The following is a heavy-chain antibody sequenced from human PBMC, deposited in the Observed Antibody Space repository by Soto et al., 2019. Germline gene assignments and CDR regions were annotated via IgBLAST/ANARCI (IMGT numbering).Heavy chain of an antibody. CDR1: GFTFSDYY. CDR2: ISSSGSII. D-gene: IGHD3-22*01. V-gene: IGHV3-11*01. CDR3: ARDLGYYDRSGYFDY. Sequence: PGGSLRLSCAASGFTFSDYYMSWIRQAPGKGLEWVSYISSSGSIIYYADSVKGRFTISRDNAKNSLYLQMNSLRAEDTAVYYCARDLGYYDRSGYFDYWGQGTLVTVSS. J-gene: IGHJ4*02.